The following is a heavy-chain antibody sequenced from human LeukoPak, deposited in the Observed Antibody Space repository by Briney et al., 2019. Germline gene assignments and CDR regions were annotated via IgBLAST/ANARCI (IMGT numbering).Heavy chain of an antibody. J-gene: IGHJ4*02. CDR1: GEPISSYY. Sequence: SETLSLTCLVSGEPISSYYWSWIRQAPGRGPEYIGNVYYNGNTNYNPSLKSRVAISVDASKNQFSLKVDSVTTADTAVYYCARGDYDFWSGNWRFDTWGQGTLVTVTS. V-gene: IGHV4-59*01. D-gene: IGHD3-3*01. CDR2: VYYNGNT. CDR3: ARGDYDFWSGNWRFDT.